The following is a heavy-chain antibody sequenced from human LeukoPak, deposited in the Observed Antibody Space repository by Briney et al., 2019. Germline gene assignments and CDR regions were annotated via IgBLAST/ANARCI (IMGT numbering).Heavy chain of an antibody. CDR2: IIPIFGTA. CDR3: AISLLGDTPMVNYFGY. Sequence: SVKVSCKASGGTFSNYATSWVRQAPGPGLEWTGGIIPIFGTANYALTFQGRVTITADESTSTAYMELGSLRSEDTAVYYCAISLLGDTPMVNYFGYWSQGTLVTVSS. D-gene: IGHD5-18*01. V-gene: IGHV1-69*13. J-gene: IGHJ4*02. CDR1: GGTFSNYA.